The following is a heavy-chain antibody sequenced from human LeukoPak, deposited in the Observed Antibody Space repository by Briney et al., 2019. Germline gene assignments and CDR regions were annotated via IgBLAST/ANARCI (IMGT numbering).Heavy chain of an antibody. CDR2: IKDDGSQK. V-gene: IGHV3-7*01. Sequence: PGGSLRLSCAASGFTFSNYWMAWLRQAPGKELEWVANIKDDGSQKYHVDSVKGRFTISRDNAKNSLYLQMNSLRAEDTAVYYCARFKLYHGAFDIWGQGTMVTVSS. CDR3: ARFKLYHGAFDI. CDR1: GFTFSNYW. D-gene: IGHD2-2*01. J-gene: IGHJ3*02.